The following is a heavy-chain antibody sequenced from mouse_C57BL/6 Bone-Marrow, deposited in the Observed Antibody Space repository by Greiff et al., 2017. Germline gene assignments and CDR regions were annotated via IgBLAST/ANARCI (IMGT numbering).Heavy chain of an antibody. V-gene: IGHV5-12*01. Sequence: EVKVVESGGGLVQPGGSLKLSCAASGFTFSDYYMYWVRQTPEKRLEWVAYISNGGGSTYYPDTVKGRFTISRDNDKNTLYLQMSRLKSEDTAMYYCARQGYYGIFDYWGQGTTLTVSS. CDR2: ISNGGGST. CDR3: ARQGYYGIFDY. J-gene: IGHJ2*01. CDR1: GFTFSDYY. D-gene: IGHD2-1*01.